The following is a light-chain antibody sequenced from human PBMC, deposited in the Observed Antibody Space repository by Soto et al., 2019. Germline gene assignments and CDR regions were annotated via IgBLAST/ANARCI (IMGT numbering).Light chain of an antibody. CDR3: ASWDDSLNGQGV. CDR1: SSNIGSYF. Sequence: QSVLTQPPSASGTPGQTVTISCSGSSSNIGSYFVHWYQQVPGTAPKLLIHSDNQRPSGVPDRFAGSKSGTSASLAISGLQSGDEADYFCASWDDSLNGQGVFGGGTQLTVL. J-gene: IGLJ7*01. V-gene: IGLV1-44*01. CDR2: SDN.